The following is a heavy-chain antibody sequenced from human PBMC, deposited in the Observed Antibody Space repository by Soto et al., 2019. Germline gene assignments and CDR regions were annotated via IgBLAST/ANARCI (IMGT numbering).Heavy chain of an antibody. Sequence: QVLLEQSGSVVKRPGSSVTVSCKASGGPFHNFIFTWVRPAPGQGLEWMGRTIPILNTTNYAQTFRGRVAITADRPVSTSYIELTGLRLDDTAMYYCVKDFSGYTSLWGQGTLVSVTS. J-gene: IGHJ4*02. D-gene: IGHD3-3*01. CDR1: GGPFHNFI. V-gene: IGHV1-69*08. CDR3: VKDFSGYTSL. CDR2: TIPILNTT.